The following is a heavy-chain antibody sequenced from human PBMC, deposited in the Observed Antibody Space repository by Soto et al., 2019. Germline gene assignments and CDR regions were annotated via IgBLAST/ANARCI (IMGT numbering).Heavy chain of an antibody. V-gene: IGHV3-23*01. D-gene: IGHD3-16*01. CDR1: QFTFNIDA. Sequence: EVQLLESGGGLVQSGESLTLSCVASQFTFNIDAMTWVRQAPVKGLEWVSSMSGSGASIYYADSVKGRFTISRDKSKKTLYLQMNSLRAEDTAVYWCARDNVNGAYYGLDVWGQGTTVTAS. J-gene: IGHJ6*02. CDR2: MSGSGASI. CDR3: ARDNVNGAYYGLDV.